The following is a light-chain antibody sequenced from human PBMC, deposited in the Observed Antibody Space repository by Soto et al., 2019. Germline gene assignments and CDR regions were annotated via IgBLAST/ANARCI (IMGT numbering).Light chain of an antibody. CDR1: QNVDSNY. J-gene: IGKJ5*01. CDR2: GES. Sequence: EIVLRQSPGNLSLSLGEEATLSCRASQNVDSNYLAWYQQSPGQATRLRSDGESSRATCIPDMGSASGSGTDVSLTISRLEPEEFAVYFCQHYGDSQITFGQGTRLEIK. V-gene: IGKV3-20*01. CDR3: QHYGDSQIT.